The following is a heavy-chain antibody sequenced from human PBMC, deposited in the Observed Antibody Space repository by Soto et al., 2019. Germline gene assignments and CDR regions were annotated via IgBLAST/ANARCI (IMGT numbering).Heavy chain of an antibody. CDR3: ARHGVMITFGGVLYYMDV. J-gene: IGHJ6*03. Sequence: GESLKISCKGSGYSFTSYWIGWVRQMPGKGLEWMGIIYPGDSDTRYSPSFQGQVTISADKSISTAYLQWSSLKASDTAMYYCARHGVMITFGGVLYYMDVWGKGTTVTVSS. D-gene: IGHD3-16*01. CDR1: GYSFTSYW. V-gene: IGHV5-51*01. CDR2: IYPGDSDT.